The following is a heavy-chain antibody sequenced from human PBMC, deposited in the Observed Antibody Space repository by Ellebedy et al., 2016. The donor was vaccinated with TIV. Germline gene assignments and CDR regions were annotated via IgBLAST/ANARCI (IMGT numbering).Heavy chain of an antibody. CDR2: INQDGSDE. CDR1: GFIFSGSW. Sequence: GESLKISCAASGFIFSGSWMTWVRQAPGKGLEWVANINQDGSDEYYVDSVKGRFTISRDNAKNSRYLQMNSLRAEDTAMYYCARDVAPVGQVTFDCWGQGTLVTVSS. D-gene: IGHD2-21*02. J-gene: IGHJ4*02. CDR3: ARDVAPVGQVTFDC. V-gene: IGHV3-7*03.